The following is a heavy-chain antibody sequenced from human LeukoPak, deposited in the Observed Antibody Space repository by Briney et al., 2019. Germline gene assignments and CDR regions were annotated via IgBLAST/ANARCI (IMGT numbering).Heavy chain of an antibody. D-gene: IGHD1-26*01. CDR2: MSSSGNTI. V-gene: IGHV3-48*02. J-gene: IGHJ4*02. CDR1: GITFSGYS. Sequence: PGGSLRLSCVVSGITFSGYSMIWVRQAPGKGLEWLSFMSSSGNTIFYAESVKDRFTISRENAKKSLYLQMNSLRDEDTAVYYCARVGGATAVTMYFEYWGQGTLVTVSS. CDR3: ARVGGATAVTMYFEY.